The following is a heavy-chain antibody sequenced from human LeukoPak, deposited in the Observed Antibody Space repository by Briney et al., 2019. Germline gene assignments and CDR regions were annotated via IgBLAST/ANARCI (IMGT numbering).Heavy chain of an antibody. D-gene: IGHD3-22*01. J-gene: IGHJ4*02. CDR1: GFTFSSYA. CDR2: ISGSGGST. V-gene: IGHV3-23*01. CDR3: AKRSPTYYYNSSGYYAPFDY. Sequence: PGGSLRLSCAASGFTFSSYAMSWVRQAPGKGLEWVSAISGSGGSTYYADSVKGRFTISRDNSKNTLYLQMNSLRAEDTAAYYCAKRSPTYYYNSSGYYAPFDYWGQGTLVTVSS.